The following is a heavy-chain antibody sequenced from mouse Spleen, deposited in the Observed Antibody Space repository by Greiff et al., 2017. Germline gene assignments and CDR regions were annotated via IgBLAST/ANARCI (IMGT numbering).Heavy chain of an antibody. Sequence: VQLQQSGAELVRPGASVKLSCTASGFNIKDDYMHWVKQRPEQGLEWIGWIDPENGDTEYASKFQGKATITADTSSNTAYLQLSSLTSEDTAVYYCAPLLLRDYWGQGTTLTVSS. J-gene: IGHJ2*01. D-gene: IGHD1-1*01. CDR1: GFNIKDDY. CDR2: IDPENGDT. V-gene: IGHV14-4*01. CDR3: APLLLRDY.